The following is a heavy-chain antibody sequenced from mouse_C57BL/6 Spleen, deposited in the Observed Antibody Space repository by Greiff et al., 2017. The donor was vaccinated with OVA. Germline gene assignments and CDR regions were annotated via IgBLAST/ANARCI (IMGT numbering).Heavy chain of an antibody. D-gene: IGHD3-2*02. J-gene: IGHJ3*01. CDR3: ARRPSAQATGFAY. Sequence: EVQRVESGPELVKPGASVKMSCKASGYTFTDYNMHWVKQSHGKSLEWIGYINPNNGGTSYNQKFKGKATLTVNKSSSTAYMELRSLTSEDSAVYYCARRPSAQATGFAYWGQGTLVTVSA. V-gene: IGHV1-22*01. CDR1: GYTFTDYN. CDR2: INPNNGGT.